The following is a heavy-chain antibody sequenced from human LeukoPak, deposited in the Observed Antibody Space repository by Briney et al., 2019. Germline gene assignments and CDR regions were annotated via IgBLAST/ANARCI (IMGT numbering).Heavy chain of an antibody. D-gene: IGHD3-22*01. V-gene: IGHV3-15*01. CDR1: GFTFSNAW. Sequence: PGGSLRLSCAASGFTFSNAWMSWVRQAPGKGLEWVGRIKSKTDGGTTDYAALVKGRFTISRDDSKNTLYLQMNSLKTEDTAVYYCTTDPYDSSGYYSLVGYWGQGTLVTVSS. CDR3: TTDPYDSSGYYSLVGY. J-gene: IGHJ4*02. CDR2: IKSKTDGGTT.